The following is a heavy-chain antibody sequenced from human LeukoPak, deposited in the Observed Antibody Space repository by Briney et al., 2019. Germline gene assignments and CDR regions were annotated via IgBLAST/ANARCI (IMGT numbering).Heavy chain of an antibody. CDR2: IYSGGST. D-gene: IGHD3-22*01. J-gene: IGHJ4*02. V-gene: IGHV3-66*01. CDR1: GFTVSSNY. Sequence: GGSLRLSCAASGFTVSSNYMSWVRQAPGKGLEWVSVIYSGGSTYYADSVKGRFTISRDNSKNTLYLQMNSLRAEDTAVYYCARVNYDSAGYRGIDYWGRGTLVTVSS. CDR3: ARVNYDSAGYRGIDY.